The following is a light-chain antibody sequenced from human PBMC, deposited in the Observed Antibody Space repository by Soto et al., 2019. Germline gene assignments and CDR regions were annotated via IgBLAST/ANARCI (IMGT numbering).Light chain of an antibody. J-gene: IGLJ3*02. Sequence: QSALTQPRSVSGSPGQSVTISCTGTSSDVGVYNYVSWYQQHPGKAPKLTIYDVSKRPSGVPDRFSGSKSGNTASLTISGLQAEDEADYYCCAYAGSYTLGVFGGGTTLTVL. CDR1: SSDVGVYNY. CDR3: CAYAGSYTLGV. V-gene: IGLV2-11*01. CDR2: DVS.